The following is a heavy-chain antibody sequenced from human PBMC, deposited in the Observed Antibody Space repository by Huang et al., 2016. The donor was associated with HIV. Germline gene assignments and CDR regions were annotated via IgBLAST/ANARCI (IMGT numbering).Heavy chain of an antibody. J-gene: IGHJ4*02. D-gene: IGHD3-10*01. V-gene: IGHV4-59*11. Sequence: QVQLQESGPGLVKPSETLSLTCTVSGGSISSHYWSWIRQPPGQGLEWIGSIYYSGSTNYNPSLRSRVTKSVDTSKNQFSLKLSSVTAADTAVYYCARDTMVRGFDYWGQGTLVTVSS. CDR2: IYYSGST. CDR3: ARDTMVRGFDY. CDR1: GGSISSHY.